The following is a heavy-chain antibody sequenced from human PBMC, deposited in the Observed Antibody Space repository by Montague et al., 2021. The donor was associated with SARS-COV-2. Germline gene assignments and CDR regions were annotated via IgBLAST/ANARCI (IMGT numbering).Heavy chain of an antibody. CDR3: ARSYGDYRDSYFDY. J-gene: IGHJ4*02. Sequence: PALVKPTQTLTLTCTFSGFSLNTSGMCVSWVRQPPGKALEWLALIDWDEDQYYSTSLKTRLTISKDTSINQVVLTMTNMDPIDTATYYCARSYGDYRDSYFDYWGQGTLVTVSS. CDR1: GFSLNTSGMC. CDR2: IDWDEDQ. V-gene: IGHV2-70*20. D-gene: IGHD4-17*01.